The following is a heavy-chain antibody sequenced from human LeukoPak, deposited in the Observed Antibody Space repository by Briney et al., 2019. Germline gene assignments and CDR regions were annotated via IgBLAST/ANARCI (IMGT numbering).Heavy chain of an antibody. CDR2: ISSSSSYI. CDR3: ARGRGYSSSSTDMDV. CDR1: GFTFSTYG. V-gene: IGHV3-21*01. J-gene: IGHJ6*02. D-gene: IGHD6-6*01. Sequence: GGSLRLSCATSGFTFSTYGMNWVRQVPGKGLEWVSSISSSSSYIYYADSVKGRFTISRDNAENSLYLQMNSLRAEDTAVYYCARGRGYSSSSTDMDVWGRGTTVTVSS.